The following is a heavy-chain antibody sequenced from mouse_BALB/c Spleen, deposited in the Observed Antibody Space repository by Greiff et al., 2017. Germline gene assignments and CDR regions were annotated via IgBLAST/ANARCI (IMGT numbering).Heavy chain of an antibody. V-gene: IGHV5-6-5*01. CDR1: GFTFSSYA. J-gene: IGHJ4*01. D-gene: IGHD1-1*01. Sequence: EVMLVESGGGLVKPGGSLKLSCAASGFTFSSYAMSWVRQTPEKRLEWVASISSGGSTYYPDSVKGRFTISRDNARNILYLQMSSLRSEDTAMNYCARGHYGSSPLYAMDYWGQGTSVTVSS. CDR2: ISSGGST. CDR3: ARGHYGSSPLYAMDY.